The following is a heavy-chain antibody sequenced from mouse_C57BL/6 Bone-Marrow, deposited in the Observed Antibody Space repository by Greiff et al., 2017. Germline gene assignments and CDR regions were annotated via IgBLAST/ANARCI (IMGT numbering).Heavy chain of an antibody. Sequence: VQLQQSVAELVRPGASVKLSCTASGFNIKNTYMHWVKQRPEQGLEWIGRIDPANGNTKYAPKFQGKATITADTSSNTAYLQLSSLTSEDTAVYYCTTPTVVSHGWYFDVWGTGTTVTVSS. CDR3: TTPTVVSHGWYFDV. V-gene: IGHV14-3*01. CDR1: GFNIKNTY. D-gene: IGHD1-1*01. CDR2: IDPANGNT. J-gene: IGHJ1*03.